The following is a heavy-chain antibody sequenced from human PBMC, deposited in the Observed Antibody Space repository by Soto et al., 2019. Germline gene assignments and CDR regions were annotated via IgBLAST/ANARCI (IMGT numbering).Heavy chain of an antibody. Sequence: EVQLLESGGGLVQPGGSLRLSCAASGFTFSSYAMSWVRRAPGKGLEWVSAISGSGGSTYYADSVQGRFTISRDNSKNTLYVQMNSLRDEDTAVYYCAKEFQLERRADYFDYWGQGTLVTVSS. CDR2: ISGSGGST. CDR1: GFTFSSYA. CDR3: AKEFQLERRADYFDY. J-gene: IGHJ4*02. V-gene: IGHV3-23*01. D-gene: IGHD1-1*01.